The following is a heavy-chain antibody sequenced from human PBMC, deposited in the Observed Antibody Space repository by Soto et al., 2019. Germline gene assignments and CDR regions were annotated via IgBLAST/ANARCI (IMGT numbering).Heavy chain of an antibody. D-gene: IGHD3-10*01. V-gene: IGHV3-23*01. CDR2: ISYSGGST. CDR1: GFTFSMSA. Sequence: GGSLRLSCAASGFTFSMSAMNWVRQAPGKGLEWVASISYSGGSTNYADSVRGRFTISRDNPKNTLSLQMTSLRAEDTAVYYCAKVMGSTSSTANFDYWGRGTLVTVSS. CDR3: AKVMGSTSSTANFDY. J-gene: IGHJ4*02.